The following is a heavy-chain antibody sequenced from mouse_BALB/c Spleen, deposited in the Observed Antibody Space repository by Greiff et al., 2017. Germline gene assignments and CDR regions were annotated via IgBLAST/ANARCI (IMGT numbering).Heavy chain of an antibody. D-gene: IGHD1-2*01. CDR2: INSNGGST. CDR3: ANYGYVYWYFDV. V-gene: IGHV5-2*03. CDR1: EYEFPSHD. J-gene: IGHJ1*01. Sequence: EVNVVESGGGLVQPGESLKLSCESNEYEFPSHDMSWVRKTPEKRLELVAAINSNGGSTYYPDSVKGRFTISRDNAKNTLYLQMSSLKSEDTAMYYCANYGYVYWYFDVWGAGTTVTVSS.